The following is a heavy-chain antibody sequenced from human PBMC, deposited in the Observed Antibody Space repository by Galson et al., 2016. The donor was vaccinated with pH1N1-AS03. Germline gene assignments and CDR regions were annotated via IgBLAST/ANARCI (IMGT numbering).Heavy chain of an antibody. J-gene: IGHJ4*02. D-gene: IGHD5-18*01. Sequence: SLRLSCAASGFTFSTYAMSWVRQAPGKGLEWVSSISGADLSTYYADSVKGRFTVSRDNSKNTLYLQMNGLRDEETAIYYCANPRASGTTMVTRLDYWGQGILVTVSS. CDR2: ISGADLST. CDR1: GFTFSTYA. CDR3: ANPRASGTTMVTRLDY. V-gene: IGHV3-23*01.